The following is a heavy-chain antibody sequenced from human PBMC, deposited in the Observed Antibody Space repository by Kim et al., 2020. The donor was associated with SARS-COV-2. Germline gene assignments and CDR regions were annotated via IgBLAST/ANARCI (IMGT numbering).Heavy chain of an antibody. V-gene: IGHV3-23*01. J-gene: IGHJ4*02. D-gene: IGHD4-17*01. CDR3: VRRRDYGGKTYFAS. Sequence: AESVQDLFTISRDNSKNTLYQHMNSLSAEDTAVYYCVRRRDYGGKTYFASWGQGTLVTVSS.